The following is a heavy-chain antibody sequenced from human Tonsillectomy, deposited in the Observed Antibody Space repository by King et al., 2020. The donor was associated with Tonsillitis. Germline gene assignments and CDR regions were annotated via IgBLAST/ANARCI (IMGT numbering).Heavy chain of an antibody. J-gene: IGHJ4*02. V-gene: IGHV3-21*01. CDR2: ISSSSSYI. CDR3: ARGAGAIGILTGYHDY. Sequence: VQLVESGGGLVKPGGSLRLSCVASGFSFTIYSMNWVRQAPGKGLEWVSSISSSSSYIYYADSVKGRFTISRENANNSLYLQINSLRAEDTAVYYCARGAGAIGILTGYHDYWGQGTLVTVSS. D-gene: IGHD3-9*01. CDR1: GFSFTIYS.